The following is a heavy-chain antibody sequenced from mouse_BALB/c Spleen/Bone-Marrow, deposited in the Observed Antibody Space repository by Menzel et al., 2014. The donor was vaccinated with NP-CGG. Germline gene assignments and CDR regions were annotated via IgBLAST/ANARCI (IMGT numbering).Heavy chain of an antibody. CDR2: IDPANSYT. V-gene: IGHV14-3*02. CDR1: GFNIKDTY. J-gene: IGHJ1*01. CDR3: SRYSDYWNFDV. Sequence: EVQLQQSRAELVKPGASVNLSCTTSGFNIKDTYIHWIKQRPEQGQEWIGRIDPANSYTKCDPKFQDKATITADTSSNTACLQLGSLTSEDTAVYYCSRYSDYWNFDVWSAGTTVTVSS.